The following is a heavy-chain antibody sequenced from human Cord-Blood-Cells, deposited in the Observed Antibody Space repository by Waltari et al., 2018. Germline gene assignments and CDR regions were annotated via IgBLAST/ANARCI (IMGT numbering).Heavy chain of an antibody. CDR1: GYTFTSYY. D-gene: IGHD4-17*01. V-gene: IGHV1-46*03. J-gene: IGHJ4*02. Sequence: QVQLVQSGAEVKKPGASVKVSCKASGYTFTSYYKHWVRQAPGQGLEWMGIINPSGGSTSYAQKFQGRVTMTRDTATSTVYMELSSLRSEDTAVYYCARDDYGGNYYFDYWGQGTLVTVSS. CDR2: INPSGGST. CDR3: ARDDYGGNYYFDY.